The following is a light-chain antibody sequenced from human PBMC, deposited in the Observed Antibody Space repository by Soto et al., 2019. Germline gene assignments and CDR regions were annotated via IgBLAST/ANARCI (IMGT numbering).Light chain of an antibody. CDR2: DTS. Sequence: EVVMTQSPSTLSVSPGEGATLSCRASQGIGDTLAWYQQKPGQTPRLLIYDTSIRAAGVPARFSGSRSGADFTLSISSLEPEDFAVYFCQQYASSPWTFGQGTKVDIK. CDR1: QGIGDT. J-gene: IGKJ1*01. CDR3: QQYASSPWT. V-gene: IGKV3-15*01.